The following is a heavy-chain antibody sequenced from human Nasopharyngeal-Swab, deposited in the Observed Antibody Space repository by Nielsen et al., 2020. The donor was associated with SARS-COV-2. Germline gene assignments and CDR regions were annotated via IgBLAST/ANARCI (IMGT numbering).Heavy chain of an antibody. CDR1: GYTFTSYG. CDR3: ARDSLYYDFWSGSDYYYYGMDV. D-gene: IGHD3-3*01. Sequence: ASVKVSCKASGYTFTSYGISWVRQAPGQGLEWMGWISAHNGNTNYAQKLQGRVTMTTDTSTSTAYMELRSLRSDDTAVYYCARDSLYYDFWSGSDYYYYGMDVWGQGTTVTVSS. V-gene: IGHV1-18*01. CDR2: ISAHNGNT. J-gene: IGHJ6*02.